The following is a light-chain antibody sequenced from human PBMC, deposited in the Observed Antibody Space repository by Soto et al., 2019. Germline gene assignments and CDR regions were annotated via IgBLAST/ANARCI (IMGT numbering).Light chain of an antibody. V-gene: IGKV1-5*01. CDR1: QNINRW. CDR3: QQYDGN. Sequence: DIQMTQSPSTLAASVGDRVTITCQASQNINRWLAWYQQKPGKAPKVLIYDASSLESGVPSRFSGSGSGTEFTLTITSLQPDDFATYYCQQYDGNFGPGTKVDFK. J-gene: IGKJ3*01. CDR2: DAS.